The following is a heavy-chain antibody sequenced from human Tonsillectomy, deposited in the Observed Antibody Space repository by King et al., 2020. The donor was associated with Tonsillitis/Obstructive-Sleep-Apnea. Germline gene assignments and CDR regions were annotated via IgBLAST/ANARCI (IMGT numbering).Heavy chain of an antibody. D-gene: IGHD4-11*01. CDR2: IYYSGST. Sequence: PLQESGPGLVKPSETLSLTCTVSGGSISSSSYYWGWIRQPPGKGLEWIGSIYYSGSTYYNPSLKSRVTISVDTSKNQFSLKLSSVTAADTAVYYCARHPPLTTEVFRAPDNWFDPWGQGTLVTVSS. V-gene: IGHV4-39*01. J-gene: IGHJ5*02. CDR1: GGSISSSSYY. CDR3: ARHPPLTTEVFRAPDNWFDP.